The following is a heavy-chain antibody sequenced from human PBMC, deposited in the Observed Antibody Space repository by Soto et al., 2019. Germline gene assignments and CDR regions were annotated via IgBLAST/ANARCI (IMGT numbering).Heavy chain of an antibody. CDR1: GFTFSRFW. V-gene: IGHV3-74*01. J-gene: IGHJ4*02. Sequence: EVQLVESGGGLVQPGGSLRLSCAASGFTFSRFWMHWVRQAPGKGLVWVSRINTDGSSTTYADSVKGRFTIASDNAKNTLYLQMASLRAEDTGVYYCTRDPGAYSSTWSFYFDSWGQGTLVTVSS. CDR2: INTDGSST. CDR3: TRDPGAYSSTWSFYFDS. D-gene: IGHD6-13*01.